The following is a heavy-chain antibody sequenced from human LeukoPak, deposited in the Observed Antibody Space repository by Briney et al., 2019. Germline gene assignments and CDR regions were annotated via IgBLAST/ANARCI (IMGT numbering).Heavy chain of an antibody. Sequence: ASVKVSCKASGYTYTGYYMHWVRQAPGQGLEWMGRINPNSGGTNYAQKFQGRVTMTRDTSISTAYMELSRLRSDDTAVYYCARGADSSGISAFDYWGQGTLVTVSS. CDR2: INPNSGGT. V-gene: IGHV1-2*06. D-gene: IGHD6-19*01. CDR1: GYTYTGYY. CDR3: ARGADSSGISAFDY. J-gene: IGHJ4*02.